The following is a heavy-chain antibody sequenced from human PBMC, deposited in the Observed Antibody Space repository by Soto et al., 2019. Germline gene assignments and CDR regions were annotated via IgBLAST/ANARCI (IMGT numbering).Heavy chain of an antibody. CDR2: IKSDGTT. J-gene: IGHJ6*02. V-gene: IGHV3-74*01. D-gene: IGHD3-3*01. Sequence: GGSLRLSCAASGFSVSNYWMNWVRQAPGKGLVWVSHIKSDGTTYYADSVEGRFTVSRDDAKNTFYLQMNGLRAEDTAVYYCAKDRGEEGVKFLEWFGGMDVWGHGTTVTVSS. CDR3: AKDRGEEGVKFLEWFGGMDV. CDR1: GFSVSNYW.